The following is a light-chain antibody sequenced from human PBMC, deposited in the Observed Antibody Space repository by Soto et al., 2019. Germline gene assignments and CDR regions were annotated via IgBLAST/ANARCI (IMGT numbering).Light chain of an antibody. J-gene: IGLJ2*01. V-gene: IGLV2-14*03. CDR1: SIDVGGYNY. CDR2: DVS. Sequence: QSALTQPASVSGSLGQSITISCTGTSIDVGGYNYVSWYQQHPGQAPKLLIYDVSHRPSGISYRFSGSKSGNTASLTISGLQAEDEADYYCSSYTGSAALVIFGGGTKLTVI. CDR3: SSYTGSAALVI.